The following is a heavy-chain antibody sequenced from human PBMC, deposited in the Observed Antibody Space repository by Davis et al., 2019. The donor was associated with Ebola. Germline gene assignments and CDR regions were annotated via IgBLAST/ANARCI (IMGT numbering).Heavy chain of an antibody. V-gene: IGHV1-3*01. CDR2: INAANGDT. D-gene: IGHD3-10*01. CDR3: VRKDYYGAGIYYFDY. CDR1: GYIFNRYP. J-gene: IGHJ4*02. Sequence: ASVKVSCKASGYIFNRYPVHWVRQAPGQGLGWMGFINAANGDTGYSQKFRDRVTITRDTSASTVYMEMSSLRSEDTAVYYCVRKDYYGAGIYYFDYWGQGTLVTVSS.